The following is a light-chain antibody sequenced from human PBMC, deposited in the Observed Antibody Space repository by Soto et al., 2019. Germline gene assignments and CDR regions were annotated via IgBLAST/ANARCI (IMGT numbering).Light chain of an antibody. CDR1: QSISSW. CDR3: QQYNSFPLT. V-gene: IGKV1-5*01. Sequence: DIQMTQSPSTLSASVGDRVTITCRASQSISSWLAWYQQKPGKAPKLLIYDASSLESGVPSRFSGSGSGTEFTLTISSLQPDDFATYFCQQYNSFPLTFGGGTRVEIK. CDR2: DAS. J-gene: IGKJ4*01.